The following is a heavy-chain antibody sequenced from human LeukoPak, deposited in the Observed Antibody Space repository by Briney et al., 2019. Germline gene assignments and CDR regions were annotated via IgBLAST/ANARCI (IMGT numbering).Heavy chain of an antibody. J-gene: IGHJ4*02. V-gene: IGHV1-2*02. D-gene: IGHD2-2*01. CDR2: INPNSGGT. Sequence: ASVKVSCTASGYTFAGYYMHWVRQAPGQGLEWMGWINPNSGGTNYAQKFRGRVTMTRDTSISTAYMELSRLRSDDTAVYYCARDLGYPVPASLPDYWGQGTLVTVSS. CDR3: ARDLGYPVPASLPDY. CDR1: GYTFAGYY.